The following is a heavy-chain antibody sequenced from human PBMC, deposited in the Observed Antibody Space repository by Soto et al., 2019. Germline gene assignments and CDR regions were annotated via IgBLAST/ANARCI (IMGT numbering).Heavy chain of an antibody. Sequence: VGSLRLSCAIFGFTFNSRSSHGMSWVRQAPGKGPEWVSTISSDGANKHYGESVKGRFTISKDTSRNTVDLHMNSLGAEDTAMYFCVSWVSQHFDYWGQGILVTVSS. CDR2: ISSDGANK. CDR3: VSWVSQHFDY. V-gene: IGHV3-23*01. CDR1: GFTFNSRSSHG. J-gene: IGHJ4*02. D-gene: IGHD2-8*01.